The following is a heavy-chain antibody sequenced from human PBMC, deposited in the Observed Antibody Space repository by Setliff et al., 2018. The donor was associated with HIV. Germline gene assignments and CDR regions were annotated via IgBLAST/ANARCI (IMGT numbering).Heavy chain of an antibody. CDR1: GCTFTTYS. V-gene: IGHV1-3*01. D-gene: IGHD2-8*02. CDR2: IHAGKGDT. Sequence: ASVKVSCKVSGCTFTTYSLHWVRQAPGQSLEWLGWIHAGKGDTKYSQDLQGRITISSDTSANTAYMELSNLRSDDTAVYFCVRGALLAAFDFDHWGHGTLVTVSS. J-gene: IGHJ4*01. CDR3: VRGALLAAFDFDH.